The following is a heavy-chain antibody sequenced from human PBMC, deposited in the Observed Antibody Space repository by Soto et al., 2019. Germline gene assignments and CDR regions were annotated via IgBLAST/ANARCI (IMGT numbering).Heavy chain of an antibody. CDR1: GGSITDYS. D-gene: IGHD2-21*02. CDR3: ARDQGVVVTADNWFDP. Sequence: NPSETLSLTCTVSGGSITDYSWVWIRQPAGKGLEWIGRIFSSGSTNYNPSLKGRITMSLDTSKNQFSPKLNSATATDTAVYFCARDQGVVVTADNWFDPWGQGILVTVSS. CDR2: IFSSGST. V-gene: IGHV4-4*07. J-gene: IGHJ5*02.